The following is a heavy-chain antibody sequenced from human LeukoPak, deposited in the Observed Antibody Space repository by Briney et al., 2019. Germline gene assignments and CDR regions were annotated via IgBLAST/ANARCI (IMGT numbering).Heavy chain of an antibody. CDR3: ARHLVSSGWFDY. CDR1: GFTFSSYA. CDR2: ISGSGGST. Sequence: HPGGSLRLSCAASGFTFSSYAMSWVRQAPGKGLEWVSAISGSGGSTYYADSVKGRFTISRDNSKNTLYLQMNSLRAEDTAVYYCARHLVSSGWFDYWGQGTLVTVSS. J-gene: IGHJ4*02. D-gene: IGHD6-19*01. V-gene: IGHV3-23*01.